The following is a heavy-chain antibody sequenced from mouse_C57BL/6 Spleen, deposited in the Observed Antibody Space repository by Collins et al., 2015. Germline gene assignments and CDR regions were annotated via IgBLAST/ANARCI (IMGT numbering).Heavy chain of an antibody. CDR1: GYAFSSSW. CDR2: IYPGNGDT. CDR3: ARIYDGYPYAMDY. D-gene: IGHD2-3*01. J-gene: IGHJ4*01. Sequence: QVQLQQSGPELVKPRASVKISCKASGYAFSSSWMNWVKQRPGKGLEWIGRIYPGNGDTNYNGNFKGKATLTTDKSSSTACMQLSSLTSEDSAVYFCARIYDGYPYAMDYWGQGTSVTVSS. V-gene: IGHV1-82*01.